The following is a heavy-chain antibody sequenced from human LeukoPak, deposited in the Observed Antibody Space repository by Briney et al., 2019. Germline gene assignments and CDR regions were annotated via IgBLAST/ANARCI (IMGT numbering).Heavy chain of an antibody. V-gene: IGHV3-23*01. CDR1: GFTFSSYA. J-gene: IGHJ6*02. CDR2: ISGSGGST. Sequence: PGGSLRLSCAASGFTFSSYAMSWVRQAPGKGLEWVSAISGSGGSTYYADSVKGRFTISRDNSKNTLYLQMNSLRAEDTAVYYCAKGSGYCSSTSRPYYYYGMDVWGQGTTVTVSS. D-gene: IGHD2-2*01. CDR3: AKGSGYCSSTSRPYYYYGMDV.